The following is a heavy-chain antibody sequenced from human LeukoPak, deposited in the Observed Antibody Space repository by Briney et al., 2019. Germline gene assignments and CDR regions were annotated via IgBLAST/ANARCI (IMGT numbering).Heavy chain of an antibody. D-gene: IGHD3-10*01. CDR2: MNPNSGNT. V-gene: IGHV1-8*02. CDR3: ARGRVMVRGVILDY. Sequence: GASAKVSCKASGYTFTSYGISWVRQAPEQGLEGRGWMNPNSGNTGYAQKFQGRVTMTRNTSISTAYMELSSLRSEDTAVYYCARGRVMVRGVILDYWGQGTLVTVSS. J-gene: IGHJ4*02. CDR1: GYTFTSYG.